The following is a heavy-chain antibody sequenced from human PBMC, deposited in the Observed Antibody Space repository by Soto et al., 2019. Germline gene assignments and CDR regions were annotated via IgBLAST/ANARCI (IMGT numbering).Heavy chain of an antibody. CDR2: IYYSGST. V-gene: IGHV4-39*01. CDR1: GGSISSSSYY. D-gene: IGHD2-15*01. CDR3: ARHSKSKYCSGSSCYPEWYFDL. Sequence: QLQLQESGPGLVKPSETLSLTCTVSGGSISSSSYYWGWIRQPPGKGLEWIGSIYYSGSTYYNPSLNSRVTISVDTSKNQFSLKLSSVTAADTAVYYCARHSKSKYCSGSSCYPEWYFDLWGRGTLVTVSS. J-gene: IGHJ2*01.